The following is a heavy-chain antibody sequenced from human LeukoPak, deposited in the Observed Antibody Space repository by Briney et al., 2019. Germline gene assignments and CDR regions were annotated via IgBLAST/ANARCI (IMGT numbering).Heavy chain of an antibody. D-gene: IGHD6-13*01. CDR1: GASIRSGDYY. Sequence: SETLSLTCAVSGASIRSGDYYRSWIRQPPGKGLEWIGYIYDSGSTYYNPSLKSRITISVDTSENRFSLKLSSVTATDTAVYYCAREGQQLPTFDPWGQGTLVTVSS. CDR3: AREGQQLPTFDP. CDR2: IYDSGST. J-gene: IGHJ5*02. V-gene: IGHV4-30-4*01.